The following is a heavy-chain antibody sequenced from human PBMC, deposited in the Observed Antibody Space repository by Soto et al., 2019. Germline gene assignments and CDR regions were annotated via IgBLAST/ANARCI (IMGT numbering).Heavy chain of an antibody. J-gene: IGHJ5*02. Sequence: PGGPLGPSCAASTVTFSDYYMTWIRPAPGKGLEWVSDISSSTSYTNYADSVKGRFTISRYNAKNSLYLQMNSLRAEDTAVYYCASRIPSSNWFDPWGQGTLVTVSS. CDR3: ASRIPSSNWFDP. CDR2: ISSSTSYT. V-gene: IGHV3-11*06. D-gene: IGHD6-6*01. CDR1: TVTFSDYY.